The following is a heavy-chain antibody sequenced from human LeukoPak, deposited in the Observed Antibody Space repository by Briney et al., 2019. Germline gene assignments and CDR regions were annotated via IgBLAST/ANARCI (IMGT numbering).Heavy chain of an antibody. CDR3: ARVRVSGIAAAATRNYYMDV. CDR2: IYTSGST. Sequence: SETLSLTCTVSGGSISSYYWSWIRQPAGKGLEWIGRIYTSGSTNYNPSLKSRVTMSVDTSKNQFSLKLSSVTAADTAVYYCARVRVSGIAAAATRNYYMDVWGKGTTVTVSS. CDR1: GGSISSYY. J-gene: IGHJ6*03. D-gene: IGHD6-13*01. V-gene: IGHV4-4*07.